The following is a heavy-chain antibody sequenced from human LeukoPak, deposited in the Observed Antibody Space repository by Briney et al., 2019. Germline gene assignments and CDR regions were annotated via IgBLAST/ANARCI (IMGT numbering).Heavy chain of an antibody. Sequence: GGSLRLSCAASGFTFSNYDMHWVRQVIGKGLEWVSGIGTAGDTYYGGSVKGRFTISRDRSQNTLYLQMKSLRAEDTAVYYCARGAMSTFARFDSWGQGTLVSVSS. D-gene: IGHD2/OR15-2a*01. J-gene: IGHJ4*02. CDR3: ARGAMSTFARFDS. V-gene: IGHV3-13*01. CDR1: GFTFSNYD. CDR2: IGTAGDT.